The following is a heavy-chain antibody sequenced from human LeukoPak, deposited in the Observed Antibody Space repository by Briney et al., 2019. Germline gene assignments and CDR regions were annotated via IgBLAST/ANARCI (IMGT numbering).Heavy chain of an antibody. J-gene: IGHJ5*02. D-gene: IGHD6-13*01. CDR2: IYYSGST. CDR1: GGSISSYY. Sequence: SETLSLTCTVSGGSISSYYWSWIRQPPGKGLEWIGYIYYSGSTNYNPSLKSQVTISVDTSKNQFSLKLSSVTAADTAVYYCARVTPIAAAGGWFDPWGQGTLVTVSS. CDR3: ARVTPIAAAGGWFDP. V-gene: IGHV4-59*01.